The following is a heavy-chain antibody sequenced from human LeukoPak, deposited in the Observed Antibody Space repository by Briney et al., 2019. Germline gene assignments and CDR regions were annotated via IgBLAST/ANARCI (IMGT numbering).Heavy chain of an antibody. D-gene: IGHD5-18*01. CDR3: ARTQTADV. CDR1: GFTFSSYS. J-gene: IGHJ6*03. V-gene: IGHV3-21*06. Sequence: GGSLRLSCAASGFTFSSYSMHWFRQAQGKGLEWVSFISSGSTYINYADSLKGRFTTSRDNAKNTLNLQMNSLRAEDTAVYYCARTQTADVWGKGTMVTVSS. CDR2: ISSGSTYI.